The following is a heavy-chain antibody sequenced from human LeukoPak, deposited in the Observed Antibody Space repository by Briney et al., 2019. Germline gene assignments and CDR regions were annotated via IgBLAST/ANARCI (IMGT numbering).Heavy chain of an antibody. CDR2: IYSGGST. J-gene: IGHJ4*02. D-gene: IGHD2-2*01. Sequence: GGSLRLSCAASRFTVSSNYMSWVRQAPGKGLEWVSVIYSGGSTYYADSVKGRFTISRDNSKNTLYLQMNSLRAEDTAVYYCARGDSVGYCSSTSCRTDYFDYWGQGTLVTVSS. V-gene: IGHV3-66*02. CDR3: ARGDSVGYCSSTSCRTDYFDY. CDR1: RFTVSSNY.